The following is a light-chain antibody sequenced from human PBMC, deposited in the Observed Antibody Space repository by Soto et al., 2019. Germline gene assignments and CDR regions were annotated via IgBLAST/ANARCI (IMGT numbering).Light chain of an antibody. Sequence: EIVMTQSPATLSVSPGERATLSCRASQSVTSNLAWYQQKPGRAPRLLIYGASTRATGIPARFSGSGSGTEFTLTISNLQSEDFALYYCQHYNTYPWTFGQGTKVEIK. CDR2: GAS. CDR3: QHYNTYPWT. J-gene: IGKJ1*01. CDR1: QSVTSN. V-gene: IGKV3-15*01.